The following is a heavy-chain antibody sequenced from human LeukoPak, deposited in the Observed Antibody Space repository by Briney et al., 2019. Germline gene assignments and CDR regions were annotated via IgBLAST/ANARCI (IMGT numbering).Heavy chain of an antibody. J-gene: IGHJ4*02. CDR1: GGSFSGYY. CDR3: ARAYYDSSGYWFDY. Sequence: SETLSLTCAVYGGSFSGYYWSWIRQPPGKGLEWIGEINHSGSTNYNPSLKSRVTISVDRSKNQFSLKLSSVTAADTAAYYCARAYYDSSGYWFDYWGQGTLVTVSS. D-gene: IGHD3-22*01. V-gene: IGHV4-34*01. CDR2: INHSGST.